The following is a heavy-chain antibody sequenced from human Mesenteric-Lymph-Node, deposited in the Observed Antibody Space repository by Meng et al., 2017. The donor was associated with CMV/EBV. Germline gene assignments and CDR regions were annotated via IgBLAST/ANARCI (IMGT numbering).Heavy chain of an antibody. D-gene: IGHD3-22*01. CDR2: LYYSEIT. CDR1: GGSISSGGYY. Sequence: VSGGSISSGGYYWSWIRQHPGEGLEWLGYLYYSEITDYNPSLKSRVTISGDTSKNQFSLKLSSVTAADTAVYYCARSLYYDSSGYLDWGQGTLVTVSS. J-gene: IGHJ4*02. CDR3: ARSLYYDSSGYLD. V-gene: IGHV4-31*02.